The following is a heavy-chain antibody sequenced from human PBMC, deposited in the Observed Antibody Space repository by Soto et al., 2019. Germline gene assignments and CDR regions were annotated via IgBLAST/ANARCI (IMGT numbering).Heavy chain of an antibody. CDR2: IYHSGST. Sequence: SETLSLTCAVSGGSISSGGYSWRWIRQPPGKGLEWIGYIYHSGSTYYNPSLKSRVTISVDRSKNQFSLKLSSVNGADTDVYYWARVPSPWGQGIQVTVSS. J-gene: IGHJ5*02. CDR1: GGSISSGGYS. CDR3: ARVPSP. V-gene: IGHV4-30-2*01.